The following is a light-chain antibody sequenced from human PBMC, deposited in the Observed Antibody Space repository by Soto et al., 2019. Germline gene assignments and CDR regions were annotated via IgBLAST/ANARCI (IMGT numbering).Light chain of an antibody. CDR1: QSVSSN. CDR3: QQYNNWPWT. CDR2: GAS. Sequence: EIVMTQSPATLSVSPGERATLSCSTSQSVSSNLAWYQQKPGQAPRLLIYGASTWATGIPARFSGSGSGTVFTFSISRLQTEDFAVYYCQQYNNWPWTFGQGTKVEIK. J-gene: IGKJ1*01. V-gene: IGKV3-15*01.